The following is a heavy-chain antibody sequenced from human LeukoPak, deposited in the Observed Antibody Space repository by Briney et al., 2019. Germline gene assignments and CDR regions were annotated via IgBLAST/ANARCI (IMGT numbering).Heavy chain of an antibody. V-gene: IGHV3-7*01. CDR2: IKQDGSER. CDR1: GFTFSSYW. Sequence: GGSLRLSCAASGFTFSSYWMSWVRQAPGKGLEWVADIKQDGSERYYVDSVKGRFTISRDNAKNSLYLQIDSLRAEDTAVYYCTTETYRRLDYWGQGTLVTVSS. CDR3: TTETYRRLDY. J-gene: IGHJ4*02.